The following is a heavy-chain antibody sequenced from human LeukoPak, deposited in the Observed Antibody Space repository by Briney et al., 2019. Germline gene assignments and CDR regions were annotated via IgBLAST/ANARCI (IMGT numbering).Heavy chain of an antibody. V-gene: IGHV1-46*01. Sequence: ASVKVSCKASGYTFTSYYMHWVRQAPGQGLEWMGIINPSGGSTSYAQKFQGRVTMTRDTSTSTVYMELSSLRSEDTAVYYCARRSRSGDLRVAVAGGSDAFDIWGQGTMVTVSS. CDR1: GYTFTSYY. CDR2: INPSGGST. CDR3: ARRSRSGDLRVAVAGGSDAFDI. D-gene: IGHD6-19*01. J-gene: IGHJ3*02.